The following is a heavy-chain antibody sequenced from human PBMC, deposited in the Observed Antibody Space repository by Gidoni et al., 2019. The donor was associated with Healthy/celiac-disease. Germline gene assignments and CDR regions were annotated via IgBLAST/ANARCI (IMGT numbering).Heavy chain of an antibody. V-gene: IGHV3-74*01. CDR2: INSDGSST. Sequence: EVQLVESGGGLVQPGGYLRISCAASGFTFSSYWIHWVRQAPGKGLVWVSRINSDGSSTSYADSVKGRFTISRDNAKNTLYLQMNSLRAEDTAVYYCARGIGVYSSGWDFDYWGQGTLVTVSS. CDR1: GFTFSSYW. D-gene: IGHD6-19*01. J-gene: IGHJ4*02. CDR3: ARGIGVYSSGWDFDY.